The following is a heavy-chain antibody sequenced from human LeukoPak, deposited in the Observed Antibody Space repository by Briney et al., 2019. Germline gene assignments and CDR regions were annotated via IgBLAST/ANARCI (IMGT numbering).Heavy chain of an antibody. Sequence: ASVKVSCKASGGTFSSYAISWVRQAPGQGLEWMGWINPNSGGTNYAQKFQGRVTMTRDTSISTAYMELSRLRSDDTAVYYCASASIVGATVYWGQGTLVTVSS. CDR2: INPNSGGT. V-gene: IGHV1-2*02. CDR1: GGTFSSYA. D-gene: IGHD1-26*01. CDR3: ASASIVGATVY. J-gene: IGHJ4*02.